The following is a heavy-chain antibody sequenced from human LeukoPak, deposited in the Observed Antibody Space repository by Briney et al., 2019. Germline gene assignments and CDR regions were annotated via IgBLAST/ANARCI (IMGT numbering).Heavy chain of an antibody. V-gene: IGHV4-61*01. CDR2: IYYSGST. CDR3: ARGDCSSTSCYLGY. J-gene: IGHJ4*02. Sequence: PSETLSLTCTVSGGSVSSGSYYWSWIRQPPGTGLEWIGYIYYSGSTNYNPSLKSRVTISVDTSKNQFSLKLSSVTAADTAVYYCARGDCSSTSCYLGYWGQGTLVTVSS. CDR1: GGSVSSGSYY. D-gene: IGHD2-2*01.